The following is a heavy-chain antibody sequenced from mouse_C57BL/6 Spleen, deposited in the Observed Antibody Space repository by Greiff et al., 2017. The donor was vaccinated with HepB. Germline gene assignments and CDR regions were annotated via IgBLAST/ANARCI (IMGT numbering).Heavy chain of an antibody. CDR3: ARGGVVASRAMDY. CDR1: GYTFTDYN. V-gene: IGHV1-18*01. Sequence: VQLKQSGPELVKPGASVKIPCKASGYTFTDYNMDWVKQSHGKSLEWIGDINPNNGGTIYNQKFKGKATLTVDKSSSTAYMELRSLTSEDTAVYYCARGGVVASRAMDYWGQGTSVTVSS. D-gene: IGHD1-1*01. CDR2: INPNNGGT. J-gene: IGHJ4*01.